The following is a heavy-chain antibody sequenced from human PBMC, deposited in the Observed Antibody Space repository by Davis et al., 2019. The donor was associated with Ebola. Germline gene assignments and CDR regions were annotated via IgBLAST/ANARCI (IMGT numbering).Heavy chain of an antibody. J-gene: IGHJ6*02. D-gene: IGHD1-26*01. CDR1: GFTFGDYA. CDR2: IRSKAYGGTT. V-gene: IGHV3-49*04. Sequence: GESLKISCTASGFTFGDYAMSWVRQAPGKGLEWVGFIRSKAYGGTTEYAASVKGRFTISRDDSKSIAYLQMNSLKTEDTAVYYCTARGAPLGMDVWGQGTTVTVSS. CDR3: TARGAPLGMDV.